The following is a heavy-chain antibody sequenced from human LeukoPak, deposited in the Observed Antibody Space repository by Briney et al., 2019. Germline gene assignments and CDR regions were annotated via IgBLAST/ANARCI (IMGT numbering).Heavy chain of an antibody. D-gene: IGHD3-16*01. Sequence: GASVKVSCKASGYTFTSYYMHWVRQAPGQGLEWMGIINPSGGSTSYAQKFQGRVTMTRDTSTSTGYMELSSLRSEDTAVYYCARGQFDVWGSYIPPKFDYWGQGTLVTVSS. CDR3: ARGQFDVWGSYIPPKFDY. CDR2: INPSGGST. J-gene: IGHJ4*02. CDR1: GYTFTSYY. V-gene: IGHV1-46*03.